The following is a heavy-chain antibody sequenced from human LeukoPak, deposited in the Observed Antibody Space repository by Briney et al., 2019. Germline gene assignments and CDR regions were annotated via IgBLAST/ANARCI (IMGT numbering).Heavy chain of an antibody. J-gene: IGHJ4*02. CDR2: IYSGGDT. Sequence: GGSLRLSCAVSGFTLSNSYMSWVRQAPGKGLEWVSHIYSGGDTYHADSVKGRFTISRDHSKNTVYLQMNNLRVEDTAVYYCARDTGLWWGQGTLVTVSS. D-gene: IGHD2-21*01. CDR3: ARDTGLW. CDR1: GFTLSNSY. V-gene: IGHV3-53*01.